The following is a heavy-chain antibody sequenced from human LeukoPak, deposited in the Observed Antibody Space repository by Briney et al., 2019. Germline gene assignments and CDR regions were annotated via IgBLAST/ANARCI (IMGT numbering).Heavy chain of an antibody. V-gene: IGHV3-66*01. CDR1: GFTVSSNY. CDR2: IYSGGRT. J-gene: IGHJ4*02. Sequence: GGSLRLSCAASGFTVSSNYMNWARQAPGKGLEWVSVIYSGGRTYYADSVKGRFTISRDNSKNTVYLQMNSLRAEDTAVYYCAREVQLERLGFGKEGSAFDYWGQGTLVTVSS. CDR3: AREVQLERLGFGKEGSAFDY. D-gene: IGHD1-1*01.